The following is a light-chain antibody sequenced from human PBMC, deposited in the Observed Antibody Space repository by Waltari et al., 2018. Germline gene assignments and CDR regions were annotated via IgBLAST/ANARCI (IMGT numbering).Light chain of an antibody. CDR3: QQYDNLPLT. V-gene: IGKV1-33*01. Sequence: DIQMTQSPSSLSASVGARVTITCQASQDISNYLNWYQQKPGKAPKLLIYDASNLETGVPSRFIGSGSGTDFTFTISSLQPEDIATYYCQQYDNLPLTFGGGTKVEIK. CDR2: DAS. J-gene: IGKJ4*01. CDR1: QDISNY.